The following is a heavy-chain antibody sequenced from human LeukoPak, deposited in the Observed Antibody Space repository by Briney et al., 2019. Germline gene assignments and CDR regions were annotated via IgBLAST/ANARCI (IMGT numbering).Heavy chain of an antibody. CDR3: TRDQYIVGATPNYYYYGMDV. D-gene: IGHD1-26*01. V-gene: IGHV3-49*02. CDR2: FRCKCLGGKT. CDR1: GFSLGDCP. J-gene: IGHJ6*02. Sequence: GGSLRLSCRASGFSLGDCPMSLVRQAPGKGLEWVFCFRCKCLGGKTGSDESVTGRLTISRADSNSIAYLQMNSLKTEDTAVYYCTRDQYIVGATPNYYYYGMDVWGQGTTVTVSS.